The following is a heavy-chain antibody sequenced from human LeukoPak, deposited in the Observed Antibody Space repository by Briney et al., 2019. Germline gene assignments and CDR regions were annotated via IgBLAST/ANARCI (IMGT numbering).Heavy chain of an antibody. D-gene: IGHD4-17*01. CDR2: IYHSGST. J-gene: IGHJ4*02. Sequence: PSETLSLTCTVSDYSISSHYYWGWIRQPPGKGLEWIGSIYHSGSTYYSPSLKSRVTISVDTSKNQFSLKLSSVTAADTAVYYCARAGTSDYDFDYWDQGTLVTVSS. V-gene: IGHV4-38-2*02. CDR1: DYSISSHYY. CDR3: ARAGTSDYDFDY.